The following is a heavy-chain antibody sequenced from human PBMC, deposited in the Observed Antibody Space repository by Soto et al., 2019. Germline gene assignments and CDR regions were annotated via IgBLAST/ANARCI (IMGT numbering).Heavy chain of an antibody. Sequence: EVQLVDSGGGSVQPGGSLRLSCAASGFAFSTHWMTWVRQAPGKGLEWVASINQDGGEKYYVDSVKGRFTISRDNAENSLLLQMNSLRSEDTAVYYCTRVSFYLDADYFQTWGQGTLVTVSS. CDR2: INQDGGEK. CDR1: GFAFSTHW. J-gene: IGHJ1*01. CDR3: TRVSFYLDADYFQT. V-gene: IGHV3-7*01.